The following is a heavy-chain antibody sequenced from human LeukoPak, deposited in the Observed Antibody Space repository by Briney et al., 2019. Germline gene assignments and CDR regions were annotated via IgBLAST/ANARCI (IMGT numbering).Heavy chain of an antibody. J-gene: IGHJ4*02. D-gene: IGHD5-12*01. CDR3: AALMRGQTGYLGYGGEDY. V-gene: IGHV3-23*01. CDR1: GFTVSSNY. Sequence: GGSLRLSCAASGFTVSSNYMNWVRQSQGTGLQWVSAITGSGSSAYYADSVKGRFAISRDNSKNTLYLQLHSLKDEDTAVYYCAALMRGQTGYLGYGGEDYWGQGTLVTVSS. CDR2: ITGSGSSA.